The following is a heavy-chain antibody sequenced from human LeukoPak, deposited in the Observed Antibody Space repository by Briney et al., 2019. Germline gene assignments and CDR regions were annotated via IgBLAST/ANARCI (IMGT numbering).Heavy chain of an antibody. D-gene: IGHD5-12*01. Sequence: SETLSLTCAVSGGSIKSNNWWSWVRQPPGKGLEWIGEIYHSGSTNYNPSLESRVTVSVDKSKNQFSLKLNSVTAADTAVYYCARVGYTRSWNYFDHWGQGALVTVSS. CDR1: GGSIKSNNW. CDR2: IYHSGST. J-gene: IGHJ4*02. CDR3: ARVGYTRSWNYFDH. V-gene: IGHV4-4*02.